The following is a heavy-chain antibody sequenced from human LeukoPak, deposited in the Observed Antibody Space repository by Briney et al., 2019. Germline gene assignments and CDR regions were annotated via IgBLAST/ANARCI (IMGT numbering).Heavy chain of an antibody. CDR3: ARDPNDFIGYCSGGSCYSFPYFDY. J-gene: IGHJ4*02. CDR1: GFTFSNYA. D-gene: IGHD2-15*01. CDR2: TNWNGGST. V-gene: IGHV3-20*04. Sequence: GGSLRLSCAASGFTFSNYAMSWVRQAPGKGLEWVSGTNWNGGSTGYADSVKGRFTISRDNGKNSLYLQMNSLRAEDTALYYCARDPNDFIGYCSGGSCYSFPYFDYWGQGTLVTVSS.